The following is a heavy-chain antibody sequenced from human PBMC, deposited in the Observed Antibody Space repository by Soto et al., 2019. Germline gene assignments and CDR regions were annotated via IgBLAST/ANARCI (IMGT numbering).Heavy chain of an antibody. V-gene: IGHV3-23*01. J-gene: IGHJ5*02. CDR3: AKDTRIFPLNWFDP. CDR1: GFTFSSSA. Sequence: PGGSLRLSCAASGFTFSSSAMSWVRQAPGKGLEWVSAISGSGGSTYYADSVKGRFTISRDNSKNTLYLQMNSLRAEDTAVYYCAKDTRIFPLNWFDPWGQGTLVTVSS. D-gene: IGHD3-3*01. CDR2: ISGSGGST.